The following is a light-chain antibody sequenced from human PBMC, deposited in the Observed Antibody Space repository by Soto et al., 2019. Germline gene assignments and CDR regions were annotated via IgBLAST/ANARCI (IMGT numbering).Light chain of an antibody. CDR3: QQSYNTPFT. CDR1: QSISSY. CDR2: AAS. Sequence: DIQMTQSPSSLSASVGDRVTITCRASQSISSYLNWYQQKPGKAPKLLIYAASNLQSGVPSRFSGSGSGTDFTLTISSLQTEDFATYFCQQSYNTPFTFGQGTRLEI. J-gene: IGKJ5*01. V-gene: IGKV1-39*01.